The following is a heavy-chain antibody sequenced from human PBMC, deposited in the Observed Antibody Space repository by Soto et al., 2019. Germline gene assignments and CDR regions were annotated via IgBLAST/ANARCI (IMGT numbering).Heavy chain of an antibody. CDR1: GFTFSSYA. V-gene: IGHV3-23*01. CDR2: ISGSGGST. D-gene: IGHD6-19*01. J-gene: IGHJ5*02. CDR3: AKCFRQWLYSWFDP. Sequence: GGSLRLSCAASGFTFSSYAVSWVRQAPGKGLEWVSAISGSGGSTYYADSVKGRFTISRDNSKNTLYLQMNSLRAEDTAVYYCAKCFRQWLYSWFDPWGQGTLVTVSS.